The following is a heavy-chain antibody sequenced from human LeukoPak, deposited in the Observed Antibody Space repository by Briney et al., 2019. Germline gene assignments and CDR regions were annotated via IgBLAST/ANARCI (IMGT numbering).Heavy chain of an antibody. CDR1: GFTFSSSA. J-gene: IGHJ4*02. CDR3: AKVGSGNDYY. D-gene: IGHD5-12*01. V-gene: IGHV3-30*18. CDR2: ISNDESNK. Sequence: GGSLRLSCAASGFTFSSSAMHWVRQPPGKGLEWVTVISNDESNKYYADSEKGRFTISRDNSKNMLYLQMNSLRTEDTAVYYCAKVGSGNDYYWGQGTLVTVSS.